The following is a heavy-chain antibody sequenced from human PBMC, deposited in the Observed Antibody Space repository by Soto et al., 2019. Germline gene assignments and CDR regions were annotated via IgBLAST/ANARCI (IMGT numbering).Heavy chain of an antibody. J-gene: IGHJ6*02. CDR3: ARIRGVVPYYYYGMDV. CDR2: IIPIFGTA. Sequence: ASVKVSCKASGGTFSSYAISWVRQAPGQGLEWMGGIIPIFGTANYAQKFQGRVTITADESTSTAYMELSSLRSEDTAVYYCARIRGVVPYYYYGMDVWGQGTTVTVSS. CDR1: GGTFSSYA. D-gene: IGHD3-3*01. V-gene: IGHV1-69*13.